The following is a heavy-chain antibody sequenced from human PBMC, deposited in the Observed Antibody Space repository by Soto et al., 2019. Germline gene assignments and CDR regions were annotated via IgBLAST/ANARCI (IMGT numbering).Heavy chain of an antibody. CDR2: IYSGGSA. D-gene: IGHD3-10*01. CDR3: ARHITMDPLLVY. CDR1: GFTVSSNY. V-gene: IGHV3-53*01. J-gene: IGHJ4*02. Sequence: EVQLVESGGGLIQPGGSLRLSCAASGFTVSSNYMSWVRQAPGKGLEWVSVIYSGGSAYYADSVKGRFTISRDNSKNTLYLQMNSLRAEDTAVYYCARHITMDPLLVYWGQGTLVTVSS.